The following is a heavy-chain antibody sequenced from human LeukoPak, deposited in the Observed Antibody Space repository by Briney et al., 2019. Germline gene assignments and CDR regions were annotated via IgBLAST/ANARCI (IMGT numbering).Heavy chain of an antibody. CDR2: MNTNSGNT. CDR3: ARGPYIVVVPAATTLYYYYYGMDV. J-gene: IGHJ6*02. V-gene: IGHV1-8*01. CDR1: GYTFTSYD. D-gene: IGHD2-2*01. Sequence: ASVKVSCKDSGYTFTSYDMNWVRQATGQGLEWMGWMNTNSGNTGYAQKFQGRVTMTRNTSISTAYMELSSLRSEDTAVYYCARGPYIVVVPAATTLYYYYYGMDVWGQGTTVTVSS.